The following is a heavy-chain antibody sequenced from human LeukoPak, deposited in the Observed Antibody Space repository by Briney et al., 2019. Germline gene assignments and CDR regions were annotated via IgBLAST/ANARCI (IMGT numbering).Heavy chain of an antibody. Sequence: PSETLSLTCAVSGASVSGSNYYWGWIRQPPGKGLEWIGNIYHSGSTYYTPSLKSRVTISVDTSKNQFSLKLSSVTAADTAVYYCASVGYYYDSSGYAYFQHWGQGTLVTVSS. D-gene: IGHD3-22*01. CDR1: GASVSGSNYY. J-gene: IGHJ1*01. CDR3: ASVGYYYDSSGYAYFQH. V-gene: IGHV4-39*07. CDR2: IYHSGST.